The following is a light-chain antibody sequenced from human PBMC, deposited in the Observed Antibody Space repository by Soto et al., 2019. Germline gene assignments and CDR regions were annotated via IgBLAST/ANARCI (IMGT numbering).Light chain of an antibody. CDR1: QSVSNSY. CDR2: VAS. J-gene: IGKJ4*01. V-gene: IGKV3-20*01. Sequence: EIVLTQSPGTLSLSPGERATLSCRASQSVSNSYLAWYQQKPGQAPRLLIYVASSRATGIPDRFSGSGSGTDFNLTINRLEPEDSAVYSWQQSGSLPRTFGGRTKVEIK. CDR3: QQSGSLPRT.